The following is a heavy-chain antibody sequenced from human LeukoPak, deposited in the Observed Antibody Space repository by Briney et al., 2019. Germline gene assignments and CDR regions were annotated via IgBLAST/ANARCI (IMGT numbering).Heavy chain of an antibody. J-gene: IGHJ4*02. CDR3: ARESDGTYYYDSSGQIDY. Sequence: PSQTLSLTCTVSGGSISGGDYYWSWIRQPPGKGLEWIGYIYYSGSTYYNPSLKSRVTISVDTSKNQFSLKLSSVTAADTAVYYCARESDGTYYYDSSGQIDYWGQGTLVTVSS. CDR1: GGSISGGDYY. D-gene: IGHD3-22*01. V-gene: IGHV4-30-4*01. CDR2: IYYSGST.